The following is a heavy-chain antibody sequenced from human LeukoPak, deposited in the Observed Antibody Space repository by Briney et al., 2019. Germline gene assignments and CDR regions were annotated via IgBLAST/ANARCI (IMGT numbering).Heavy chain of an antibody. D-gene: IGHD4-17*01. J-gene: IGHJ4*02. V-gene: IGHV1-2*02. CDR1: GYTFTGYY. CDR3: ARATVTTSLDY. CDR2: INPDSGGT. Sequence: ASVKVSCMASGYTFTGYYIHWVRHAPGQGLEGMGWINPDSGGTNYAQKLQGRITVTRDTSISTAYMELSRLRSDDTAVYYCARATVTTSLDYWGQGTLVTVSS.